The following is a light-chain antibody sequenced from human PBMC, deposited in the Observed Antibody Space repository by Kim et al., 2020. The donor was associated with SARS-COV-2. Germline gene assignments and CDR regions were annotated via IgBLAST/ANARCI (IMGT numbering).Light chain of an antibody. J-gene: IGLJ3*02. CDR2: QDN. CDR1: KLGNKY. CDR3: QAWDSSTVV. V-gene: IGLV3-1*01. Sequence: SVSPGQTASISCSGDKLGNKYAAWYQQKAGQSPVLVIYQDNRRPSGIPERFSGSNSGNTATLTISGTQTMDEADYYCQAWDSSTVVFGGGTQLTVL.